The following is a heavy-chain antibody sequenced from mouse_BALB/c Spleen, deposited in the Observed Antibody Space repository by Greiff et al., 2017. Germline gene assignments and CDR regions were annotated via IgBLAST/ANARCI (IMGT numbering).Heavy chain of an antibody. Sequence: VKLMESGPGLVAPSQSLSITCTVSGFSLTSYGVHWVRQPPGKGLEWLGVIWAGGSTNYNSALMSRLSISKDNSKSQVFLKMNSLQTDDTAMYYCARDGIGSFAYWGQGTLVTVSA. V-gene: IGHV2-9*02. CDR2: IWAGGST. J-gene: IGHJ3*01. D-gene: IGHD1-2*01. CDR1: GFSLTSYG. CDR3: ARDGIGSFAY.